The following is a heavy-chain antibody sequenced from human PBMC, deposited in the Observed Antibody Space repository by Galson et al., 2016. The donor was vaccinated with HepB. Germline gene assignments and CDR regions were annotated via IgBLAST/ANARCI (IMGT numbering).Heavy chain of an antibody. Sequence: ATLSLTCTVSGGSVSSGGYFWRWIRQPPGKGLEWMGYFYSSENTNYNPSLRSRLTISGDTSRNQFSLKLTSVTAAHTAVYYCARDQHGSFFAYWGQATLFTVSS. D-gene: IGHD3-10*01. CDR2: FYSSENT. J-gene: IGHJ4*02. V-gene: IGHV4-61*08. CDR1: GGSVSSGGYF. CDR3: ARDQHGSFFAY.